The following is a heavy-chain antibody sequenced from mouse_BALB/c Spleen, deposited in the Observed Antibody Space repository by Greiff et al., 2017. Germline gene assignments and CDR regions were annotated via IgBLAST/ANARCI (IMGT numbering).Heavy chain of an antibody. V-gene: IGHV1S81*02. CDR2: INPSNGRT. Sequence: VQLQQPGAELVKPGASVKLSCKASGYTFTSYWMHWVKQRPGQGLEWIGEINPSNGRTNYNEKFKSKATLTVDKSSSTAYMQLSSLTSEDSAVYYCARTPYDGYFSYWGQGTLVTVSA. J-gene: IGHJ3*01. D-gene: IGHD2-3*01. CDR1: GYTFTSYW. CDR3: ARTPYDGYFSY.